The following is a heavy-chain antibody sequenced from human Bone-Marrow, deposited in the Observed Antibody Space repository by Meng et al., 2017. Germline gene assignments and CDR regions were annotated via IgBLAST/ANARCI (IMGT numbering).Heavy chain of an antibody. D-gene: IGHD3-9*01. CDR3: ARDRHYDVSTGYGWFDP. J-gene: IGHJ5*02. V-gene: IGHV4-31*03. Sequence: QVPLRESGPGLGKPSQTVSFTCTVSGGSIRSRNHYWSWVRQYPGKGLEWIGSIFYTGSAYYNPSLKSRIYISIDTSKNQFSLKLNSVTAADTAVYYCARDRHYDVSTGYGWFDPWGQGTLVTVSS. CDR2: IFYTGSA. CDR1: GGSIRSRNHY.